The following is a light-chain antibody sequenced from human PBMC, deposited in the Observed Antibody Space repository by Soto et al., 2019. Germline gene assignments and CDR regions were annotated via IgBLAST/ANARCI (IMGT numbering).Light chain of an antibody. V-gene: IGKV3-20*01. CDR2: GAS. Sequence: PGERATLSCRASQNVNNNYLAWYQQKPGQAPRLLIRGASSRATGLPDRFSDSGSGTAYTLTLSRLEPEDFAVYYCQQYGSSPGTFGQGTKLEIK. J-gene: IGKJ2*01. CDR1: QNVNNNY. CDR3: QQYGSSPGT.